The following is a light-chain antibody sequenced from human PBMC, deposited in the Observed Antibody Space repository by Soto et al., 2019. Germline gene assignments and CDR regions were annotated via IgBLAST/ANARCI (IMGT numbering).Light chain of an antibody. CDR3: CSYTDIALDVV. Sequence: SALTQPASVSGSPGRSITISCTGTSSDIGDYDYVSWYQHLPGKAPKLLIFDVTHRPSGVSDRFSGSKSGNTASLTISGVRPEDEADYYCCSYTDIALDVVFGGATKVTVL. J-gene: IGLJ2*01. CDR1: SSDIGDYDY. CDR2: DVT. V-gene: IGLV2-14*01.